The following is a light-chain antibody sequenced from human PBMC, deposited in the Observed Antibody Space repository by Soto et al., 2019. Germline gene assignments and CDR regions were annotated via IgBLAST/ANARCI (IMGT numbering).Light chain of an antibody. Sequence: DIQMTQSPSSLSASVGDRVTLTCRTSQSIGTYLQWFQQKPGKAPNLLSYGASIMHTGVPSRFSGSGSGTDFTLTISGLQTEDFATYYCQQTYNHISFGGGTKLEV. CDR2: GAS. CDR1: QSIGTY. CDR3: QQTYNHIS. J-gene: IGKJ4*01. V-gene: IGKV1-39*01.